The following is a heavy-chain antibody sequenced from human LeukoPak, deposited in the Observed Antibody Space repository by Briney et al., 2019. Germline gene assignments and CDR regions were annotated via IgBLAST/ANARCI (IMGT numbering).Heavy chain of an antibody. CDR2: IYYSGST. V-gene: IGHV4-59*01. D-gene: IGHD1-26*01. CDR3: ARDGGSYYGDNWFDP. CDR1: GGSISTYY. Sequence: SETLSLTCTVSGGSISTYYWSWIRQPPGKGLEWIGYIYYSGSTNYNPSLKSRVTISVDTSKNQFSLKLSSVTAADTAVYYCARDGGSYYGDNWFDPWGQGTLVTVSS. J-gene: IGHJ5*02.